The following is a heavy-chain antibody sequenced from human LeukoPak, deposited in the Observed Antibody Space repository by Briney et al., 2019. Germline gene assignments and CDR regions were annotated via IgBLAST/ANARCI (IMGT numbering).Heavy chain of an antibody. CDR1: GFTFSSYA. D-gene: IGHD3-22*01. CDR3: AKDTGLYYYDSSGYGDY. V-gene: IGHV3-23*01. CDR2: ISGSGGST. Sequence: GSLRLSCAASGFTFSSYAMSWVRQAPGKGLEWVSAISGSGGSTYYADSVKGRFTISRDNSKNTLYLQMNSLRAEDTAVYYRAKDTGLYYYDSSGYGDYWGQGTLVTVSS. J-gene: IGHJ4*02.